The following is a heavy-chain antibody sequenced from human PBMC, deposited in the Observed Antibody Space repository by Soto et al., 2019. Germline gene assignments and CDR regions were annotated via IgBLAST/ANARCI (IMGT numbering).Heavy chain of an antibody. J-gene: IGHJ6*02. CDR1: GGTFSSYA. V-gene: IGHV1-69*06. Sequence: QVQLVQSGAEVKKPGSSVKVSCKASGGTFSSYAISWVRQAPGQGLEWMGGIIPIFGTANYAQKFQGRVTITADKSTSTAYMELSSLRSEDTAVYYCASSIAEGGDYCYYYGMDVWGQGTTVTVSS. CDR2: IIPIFGTA. CDR3: ASSIAEGGDYCYYYGMDV. D-gene: IGHD6-6*01.